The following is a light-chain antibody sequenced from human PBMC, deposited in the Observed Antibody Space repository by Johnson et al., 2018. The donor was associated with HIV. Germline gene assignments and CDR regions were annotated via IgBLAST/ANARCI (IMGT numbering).Light chain of an antibody. CDR1: SSNIGNDS. CDR3: GTWDSSLSAYV. J-gene: IGLJ1*01. V-gene: IGLV1-51*02. CDR2: EST. Sequence: QSVLTQPPSVSAAPGQRVTISCSGSSSNIGNDSVSWYQQLPGTAPELLIYESTNRPSGIPDRFSGSKSGTSATLGITGLQTGDEADYYCGTWDSSLSAYVFGTGTKVTVL.